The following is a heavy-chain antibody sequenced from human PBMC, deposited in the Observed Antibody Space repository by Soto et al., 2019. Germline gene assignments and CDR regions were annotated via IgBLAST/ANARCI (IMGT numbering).Heavy chain of an antibody. Sequence: EVQLVESGGGLVKPGGSLRLSCAASGFTFSNAWMSWVRQAPGKGLEWVGRIKSKTDGGTTDYAAHVKGRFTISRDDSKNTLYLQMNSLKTEDTAVYYCTTDPSPGDHDYGDDAPPDFDLWGRGTLVTVSS. CDR2: IKSKTDGGTT. V-gene: IGHV3-15*01. J-gene: IGHJ2*01. D-gene: IGHD4-17*01. CDR3: TTDPSPGDHDYGDDAPPDFDL. CDR1: GFTFSNAW.